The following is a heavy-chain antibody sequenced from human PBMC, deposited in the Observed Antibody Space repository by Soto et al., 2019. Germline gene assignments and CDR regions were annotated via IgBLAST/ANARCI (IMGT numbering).Heavy chain of an antibody. J-gene: IGHJ6*02. Sequence: ASVKVSCKASGYTFTGYYMHWVRQVPGQGLEWMGWINPNSGGTNYAQKFQGRVTMTRDTSISTAYMELSRLRSDDTAVYYCAIRYCSGGRCYSGAKIYYYGMNVWDQGTTVTVSS. CDR2: INPNSGGT. CDR1: GYTFTGYY. CDR3: AIRYCSGGRCYSGAKIYYYGMNV. V-gene: IGHV1-2*02. D-gene: IGHD2-15*01.